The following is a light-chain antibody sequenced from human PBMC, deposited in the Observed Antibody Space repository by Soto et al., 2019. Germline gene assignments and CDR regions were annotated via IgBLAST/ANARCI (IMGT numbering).Light chain of an antibody. J-gene: IGKJ4*01. CDR3: QQRSNWPLT. CDR2: DAS. Sequence: EMVWTQSPATLSLSPGERATLSCRASQSISSYLGWYQQKPGQAPRLLIYDASNRAAGIPARFSGSGSGTDFTLTISSLEPEDFAVYYCQQRSNWPLTFGGGTKVEIK. CDR1: QSISSY. V-gene: IGKV3-11*01.